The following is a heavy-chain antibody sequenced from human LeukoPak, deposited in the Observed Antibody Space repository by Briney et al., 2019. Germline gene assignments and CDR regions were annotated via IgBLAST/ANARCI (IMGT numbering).Heavy chain of an antibody. CDR3: ARGVGYCSGGSCYSLDY. J-gene: IGHJ4*02. CDR2: ISYDGSNK. D-gene: IGHD2-15*01. CDR1: GFTFSSYA. Sequence: GGSLRLSCAASGFTFSSYAMHWVRQAPGKGLEWVAVISYDGSNKYYADSVKGRFTISRDNSKNTLYLQMNSLRAEDTAVYYCARGVGYCSGGSCYSLDYWGQGTLVIFSS. V-gene: IGHV3-30*04.